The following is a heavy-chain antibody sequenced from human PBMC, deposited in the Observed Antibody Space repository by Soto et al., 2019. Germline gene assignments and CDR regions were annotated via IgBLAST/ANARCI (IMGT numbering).Heavy chain of an antibody. J-gene: IGHJ4*02. V-gene: IGHV3-23*01. CDR3: ARESQILYGDADY. Sequence: EVQLLESGGGLVQPGGSLRLSCAASGFTFTNYAMSWVRQAPGKGLEWVSTISGNGGSTYYADSVKGRFTISRDISKNTLYLQMNSLRADDTAVYYCARESQILYGDADYWGQGTLVTVSS. CDR2: ISGNGGST. D-gene: IGHD2-21*02. CDR1: GFTFTNYA.